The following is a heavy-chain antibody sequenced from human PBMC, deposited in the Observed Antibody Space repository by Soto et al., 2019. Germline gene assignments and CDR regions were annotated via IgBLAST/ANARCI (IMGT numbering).Heavy chain of an antibody. CDR1: GGSISSGGYY. CDR2: IYHSGST. V-gene: IGHV4-39*07. Sequence: SETLSLTCTVSGGSISSGGYYWSWIRQHPGKGLEWIGEIYHSGSTNYNPSLKSRVTISVDKSKNQFSLKLSSVTAADTAVYYCARDTGTTTYYYYYYGMDVWGQGTTVTVSS. J-gene: IGHJ6*02. CDR3: ARDTGTTTYYYYYYGMDV. D-gene: IGHD1-1*01.